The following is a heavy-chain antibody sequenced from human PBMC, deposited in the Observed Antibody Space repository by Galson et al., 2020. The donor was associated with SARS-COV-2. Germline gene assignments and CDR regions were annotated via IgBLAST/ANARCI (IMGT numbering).Heavy chain of an antibody. J-gene: IGHJ4*02. Sequence: SETLSLTCTVSGGSISSGSYYWSWIRQPAGKGLEWIGRIYTSGSTNYNPSLKSRVTISVDTSKNQFSLKLSSVTAADTAVYYCARTGSEINDYWGQGTLVTVSS. CDR2: IYTSGST. V-gene: IGHV4-61*02. CDR3: ARTGSEINDY. D-gene: IGHD3-10*01. CDR1: GGSISSGSYY.